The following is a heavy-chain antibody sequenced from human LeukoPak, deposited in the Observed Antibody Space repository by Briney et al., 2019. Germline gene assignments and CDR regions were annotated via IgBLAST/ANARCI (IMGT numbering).Heavy chain of an antibody. CDR2: INSDGSST. Sequence: GGSLRLSCAASGFTFDDYGMSWVRQAPGKGLVWVSRINSDGSSTSYADSVKGRFTISRDNAKNTLYLQMNSLRAEDTAVYYCAGGIRGVYSGDYFDYWGQGTLVTVSS. CDR1: GFTFDDYG. V-gene: IGHV3-74*01. D-gene: IGHD3-10*01. CDR3: AGGIRGVYSGDYFDY. J-gene: IGHJ4*02.